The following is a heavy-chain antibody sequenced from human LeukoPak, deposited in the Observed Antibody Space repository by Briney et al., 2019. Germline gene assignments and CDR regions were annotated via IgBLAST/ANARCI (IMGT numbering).Heavy chain of an antibody. CDR1: GFTFGSYE. CDR3: VRDHGDYYFDY. D-gene: IGHD4-17*01. CDR2: ITVSGSTV. Sequence: PGGSLRLSCAVSGFTFGSYEMNWVRQAPGKGPERVSYITVSGSTVYYADSVKGRFTISRDNAHTSLFLQMSSLRAEDTAVYYCVRDHGDYYFDYWGQGTLVTVSS. J-gene: IGHJ4*02. V-gene: IGHV3-48*03.